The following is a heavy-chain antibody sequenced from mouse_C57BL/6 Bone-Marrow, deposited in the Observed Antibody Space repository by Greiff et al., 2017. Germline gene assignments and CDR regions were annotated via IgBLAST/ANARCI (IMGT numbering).Heavy chain of an antibody. V-gene: IGHV1-80*01. CDR1: GYAFSSYW. CDR2: IYPGDGDT. CDR3: ARGITTVVARDY. Sequence: VQLQQSGAELVKPGASVKISCKASGYAFSSYWMNWVKQRPGKGLEWIGQIYPGDGDTNYNGKFKGKATLTADKSSSTAYMQLSSLTSEDSAVYFCARGITTVVARDYWGQGTTRTVSS. J-gene: IGHJ2*01. D-gene: IGHD1-1*01.